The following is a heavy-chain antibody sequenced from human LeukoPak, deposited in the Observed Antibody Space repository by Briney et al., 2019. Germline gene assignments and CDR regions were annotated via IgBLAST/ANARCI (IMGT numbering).Heavy chain of an antibody. J-gene: IGHJ4*02. CDR3: AKDKYSTSSGGFDY. CDR1: GFTFSSYS. Sequence: GGSLRLSCAASGFTFSSYSMNWVRQAPGKGVGWVSSISISSSYIYYAASVKGRFTISRDKSKNTLYLEMNSLRAEDTAIYYCAKDKYSTSSGGFDYWGQGTLVTVSS. V-gene: IGHV3-21*04. D-gene: IGHD6-6*01. CDR2: ISISSSYI.